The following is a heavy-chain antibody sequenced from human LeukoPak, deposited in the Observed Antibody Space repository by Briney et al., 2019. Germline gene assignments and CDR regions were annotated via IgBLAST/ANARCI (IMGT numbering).Heavy chain of an antibody. CDR1: GFTFSIYG. D-gene: IGHD3-10*01. V-gene: IGHV3-30*18. CDR3: AKDTYYSGLDYYYGMDV. CDR2: ISYDGSNK. J-gene: IGHJ6*04. Sequence: GRSLRLSCAASGFTFSIYGIRWVRPAPGKGLEWVAVISYDGSNKYYADSVKGRVTISRDNSKNTLYLQMNSLRAEDTAVSYCAKDTYYSGLDYYYGMDVWGTGTTVTVSS.